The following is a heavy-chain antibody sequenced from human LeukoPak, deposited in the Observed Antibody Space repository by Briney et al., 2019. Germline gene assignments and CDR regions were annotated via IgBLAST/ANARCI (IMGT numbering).Heavy chain of an antibody. CDR2: ISSSGTYI. V-gene: IGHV3-21*01. D-gene: IGHD3-10*02. Sequence: GGSLRLSCVASRFTTNYTMNWVRQAPGKGLEWVSSISSSGTYIYYADSVKGRFTISKDNAKNSLYLQMNSLRVEDTAVYYCAELGITMIGGVWGKGTTVTISS. CDR3: AELGITMIGGV. J-gene: IGHJ6*04. CDR1: RFTTNYT.